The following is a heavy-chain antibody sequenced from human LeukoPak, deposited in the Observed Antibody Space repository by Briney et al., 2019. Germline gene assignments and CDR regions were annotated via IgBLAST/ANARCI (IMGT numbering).Heavy chain of an antibody. V-gene: IGHV1-69*06. CDR2: IIPRFGTE. J-gene: IGHJ6*03. CDR3: ARGHYYGSGSYYPLHYYYYYMDV. CDR1: GDTFTFTNYA. D-gene: IGHD3-10*01. Sequence: GASVKVSCKASGDTFTFTNYAISWVRQAPGQGLQWMGGIIPRFGTENYAQNFQGRVTITADKSTTTAYMELSSLPSEDTAVYYCARGHYYGSGSYYPLHYYYYYMDVWGKGTAVTISS.